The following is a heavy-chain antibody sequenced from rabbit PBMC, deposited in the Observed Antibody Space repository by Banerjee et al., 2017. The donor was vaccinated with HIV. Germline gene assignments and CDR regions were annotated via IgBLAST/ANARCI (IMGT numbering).Heavy chain of an antibody. CDR2: IYTGDGST. Sequence: HLKETGGGLVQPGGSLTLSCKASGFTISSPYWMQWVRQAPGKGLEWIGQIYTGDGSTDYASWVNGRFTISSDNAQNTVDLQMNSLTAADTATYFCTRDLRIATNLWGQGTLVPS. D-gene: IGHD2-1*01. CDR1: GFTISSPYW. CDR3: TRDLRIATNL. V-gene: IGHV1S7*01. J-gene: IGHJ4*01.